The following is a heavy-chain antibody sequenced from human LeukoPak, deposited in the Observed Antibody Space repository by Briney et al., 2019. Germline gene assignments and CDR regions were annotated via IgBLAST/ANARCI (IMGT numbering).Heavy chain of an antibody. CDR1: GGSVSHSNW. CDR2: VHPSEGT. Sequence: SGTLSLTCAVSGGSVSHSNWWTWVRQSPGKGLEWIGEVHPSEGTNYNPSLKSRVTISVDTSNNEFSLKLTSVTAADTAVYYCARGQDCSSSSCYVDGNWLGPWGQGTLVTVSS. V-gene: IGHV4-4*02. CDR3: ARGQDCSSSSCYVDGNWLGP. J-gene: IGHJ5*02. D-gene: IGHD2-2*01.